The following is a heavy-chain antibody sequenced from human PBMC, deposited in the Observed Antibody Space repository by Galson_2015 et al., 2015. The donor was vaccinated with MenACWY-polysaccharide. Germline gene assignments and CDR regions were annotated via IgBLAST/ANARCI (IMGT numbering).Heavy chain of an antibody. V-gene: IGHV3-49*03. Sequence: SLRLSCAASGFTFRDYAMAWFRQAPGKGLEWVGFIRCKASGETTGYAASVKGRFTISRDDSKSTAYLQMNSPQTEDTAIYYCTRDRPIDYWGQGTLVTVSS. J-gene: IGHJ4*02. CDR3: TRDRPIDY. CDR1: GFTFRDYA. CDR2: IRCKASGETT.